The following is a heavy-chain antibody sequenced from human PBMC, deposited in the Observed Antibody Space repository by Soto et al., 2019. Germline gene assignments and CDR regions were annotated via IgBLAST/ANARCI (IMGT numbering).Heavy chain of an antibody. J-gene: IGHJ6*02. V-gene: IGHV3-66*01. D-gene: IGHD4-17*01. CDR2: IYSGGST. Sequence: PGGSLRLSCAASGFTVSSNYMSWVRQAPGKGLEWVSVIYSGGSTYYADSVKGRFTISRDNSKNTLYLQMNSLRAEDTAVYYCARDRGDYYYYYYGMDVWGQGTTVTVSS. CDR1: GFTVSSNY. CDR3: ARDRGDYYYYYYGMDV.